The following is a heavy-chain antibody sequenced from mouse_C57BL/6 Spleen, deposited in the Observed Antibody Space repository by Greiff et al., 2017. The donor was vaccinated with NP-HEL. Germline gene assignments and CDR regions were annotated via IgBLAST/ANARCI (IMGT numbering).Heavy chain of an antibody. D-gene: IGHD1-1*01. CDR2: ISSGSSTI. CDR3: ARQRGTTVVAPFAY. Sequence: EVQLVESGGGLVKPGGSLKLSCAASGFTFSDYGMHWVRQAPEKGLEWVAYISSGSSTIYYADTVKGRFTISRDNAKNTLFLQMTSLRSEDTAMYYCARQRGTTVVAPFAYWGQGTLVTVSA. CDR1: GFTFSDYG. V-gene: IGHV5-17*01. J-gene: IGHJ3*01.